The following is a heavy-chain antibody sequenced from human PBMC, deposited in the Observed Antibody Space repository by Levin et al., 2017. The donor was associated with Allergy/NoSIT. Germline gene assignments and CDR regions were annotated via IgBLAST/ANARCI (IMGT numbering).Heavy chain of an antibody. CDR1: GDIFSSSV. D-gene: IGHD3-22*01. V-gene: IGHV1-69*13. CDR3: ARSQKIYYYDTSGSPFDS. J-gene: IGHJ4*02. Sequence: PWASVKVSCKASGDIFSSSVISWVRQAPGQGLEWMGGVIPSYGTSNYTQKFHGRVTFSADHYTRTAYMELSSLTSEDTAMYYCARSQKIYYYDTSGSPFDSWGQGTLVTVSS. CDR2: VIPSYGTS.